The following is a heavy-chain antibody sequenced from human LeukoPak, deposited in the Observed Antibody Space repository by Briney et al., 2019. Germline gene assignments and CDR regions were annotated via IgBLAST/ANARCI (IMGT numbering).Heavy chain of an antibody. CDR1: GGSISSGGYD. Sequence: PSQTLSLTCSISGGSISSGGYDWSWIRQPPGKGLEWIGYIYYSGSTYYNPSLKSRVTISVDTSKNQFSLKLSSVTAADTAVYYCARVARYYDSSGYYYYFDYWGQGTLVTVSS. J-gene: IGHJ4*02. CDR2: IYYSGST. CDR3: ARVARYYDSSGYYYYFDY. V-gene: IGHV4-31*03. D-gene: IGHD3-22*01.